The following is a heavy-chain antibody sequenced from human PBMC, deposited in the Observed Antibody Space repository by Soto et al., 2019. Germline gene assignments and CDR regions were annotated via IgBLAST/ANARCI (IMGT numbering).Heavy chain of an antibody. D-gene: IGHD4-17*01. CDR3: AHRTTTGTWWCAT. V-gene: IGHV2-5*02. CDR2: IYWDDDK. Sequence: QITLKESGPTLVKPTQTLTLTCTFSGFSLTTSGVGVGWIRQPPGKALEWLALIYWDDDKRYSTSLKSRHTITKAPSKNQGVLTMTNMDPADTATYFCAHRTTTGTWWCATWGQGTRVTVSS. CDR1: GFSLTTSGVG. J-gene: IGHJ5*02.